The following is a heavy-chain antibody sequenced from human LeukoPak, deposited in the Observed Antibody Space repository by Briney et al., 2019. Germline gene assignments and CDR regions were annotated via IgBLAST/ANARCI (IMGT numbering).Heavy chain of an antibody. D-gene: IGHD3-16*01. CDR3: AIGGKVNWFDP. J-gene: IGHJ5*02. CDR1: GGSVSSGSYY. CDR2: IYYSGST. Sequence: PSETLSLTCTVSGGSVSSGSYYWSWIRQPPGKGLEWIGYIYYSGSTNYNPSLKSRVTISVDTSKNQFSLKLSSVTAADTAVYYCAIGGKVNWFDPWGQGTLVTVSS. V-gene: IGHV4-61*01.